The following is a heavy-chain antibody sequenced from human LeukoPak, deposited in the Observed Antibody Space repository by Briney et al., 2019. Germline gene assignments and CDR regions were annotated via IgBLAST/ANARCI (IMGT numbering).Heavy chain of an antibody. Sequence: PGGSLRLSCAASGFTSSSYSMNWVRQAPGKGLEWISYISSSTGPIYYADSVKGRFTISRDNSKNTLYLQMNSLRAEDTAVYYCAKERSVGYCSSTSCYNVGYWGQGTLVTVSS. CDR2: ISSSTGPI. D-gene: IGHD2-2*02. J-gene: IGHJ4*02. CDR3: AKERSVGYCSSTSCYNVGY. CDR1: GFTSSSYS. V-gene: IGHV3-48*01.